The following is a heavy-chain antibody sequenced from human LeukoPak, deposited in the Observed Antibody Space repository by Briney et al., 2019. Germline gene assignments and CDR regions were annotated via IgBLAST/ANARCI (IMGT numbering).Heavy chain of an antibody. CDR1: GGSISSSSYY. V-gene: IGHV4-39*07. CDR3: ARAGDGDYFYYFDY. D-gene: IGHD4-17*01. CDR2: IYYSGST. Sequence: SETLSLTCTVSGGSISSSSYYWGWIRQPPGKGLEWMGSIYYSGSTYYNPSLKSRVTISVDTSKNQFSLKLSSVTAADTAVYYCARAGDGDYFYYFDYWGQGTLVAVSS. J-gene: IGHJ4*02.